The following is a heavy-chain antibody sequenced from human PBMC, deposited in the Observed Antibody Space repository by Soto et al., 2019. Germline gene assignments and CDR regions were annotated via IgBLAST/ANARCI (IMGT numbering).Heavy chain of an antibody. V-gene: IGHV1-18*01. J-gene: IGHJ4*01. CDR2: ISAYNGNT. CDR3: ASFSISGTRYDY. Sequence: ASVKVSCKASGYTFTSYGISWVRQAPGQGLEWMGWISAYNGNTNYAQKLQGRVTMTTDTSTSTAYMELRSLRSDDTAVYYCASFSISGTRYDYWGHGTLVTVSS. CDR1: GYTFTSYG. D-gene: IGHD2-15*01.